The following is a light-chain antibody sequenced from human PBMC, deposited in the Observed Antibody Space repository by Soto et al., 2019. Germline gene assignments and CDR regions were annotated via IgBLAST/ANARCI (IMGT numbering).Light chain of an antibody. CDR2: DTS. J-gene: IGKJ1*01. Sequence: EIVVTKSPATLSASPGERVTLSCRASQFVSRRLAWYQQRPGHVPRLLIYDTSTRAPGISARLSGSGSGTEFSLTISSLQSEDFSVYYCQEYIHCTPVMFGPGTTVDIK. CDR3: QEYIHCTPVM. V-gene: IGKV3-15*01. CDR1: QFVSRR.